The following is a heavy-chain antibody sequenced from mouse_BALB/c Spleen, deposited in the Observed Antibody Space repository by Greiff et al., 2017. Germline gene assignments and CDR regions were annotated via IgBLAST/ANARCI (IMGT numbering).Heavy chain of an antibody. D-gene: IGHD2-1*01. CDR1: GYTFSSYW. V-gene: IGHV1-9*01. CDR3: ARYGNYDYYAMDY. CDR2: ILPGSGST. Sequence: VQLQESGAELMKPGASVKISCKATGYTFSSYWIEWVKRRPGHGLEWIGEILPGSGSTNYNEKFKGKATFTADTSSNTAYMQLSSLTSEDSAVYYCARYGNYDYYAMDYWGQGTSVTVSS. J-gene: IGHJ4*01.